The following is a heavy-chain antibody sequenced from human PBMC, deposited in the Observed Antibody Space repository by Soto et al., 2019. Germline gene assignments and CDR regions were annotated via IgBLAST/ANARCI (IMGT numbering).Heavy chain of an antibody. V-gene: IGHV3-7*04. CDR1: GFTFNSYW. Sequence: GGSLRLSCAASGFTFNSYWMSWVRQAAGKGLEWVANIKQDGSEKYYVDSVKGRFTISRDNAENSLFLQMNSLRAEDTAVYYCTRVATMAAPPFDYWGQGILVTVSS. CDR3: TRVATMAAPPFDY. J-gene: IGHJ4*02. CDR2: IKQDGSEK. D-gene: IGHD6-6*01.